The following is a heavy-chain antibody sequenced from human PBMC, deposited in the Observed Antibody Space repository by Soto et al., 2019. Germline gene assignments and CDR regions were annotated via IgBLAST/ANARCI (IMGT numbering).Heavy chain of an antibody. CDR2: MSTYNENT. V-gene: IGHV1-18*01. J-gene: IGHJ3*01. CDR3: AKDAHEAGASDV. Sequence: QVQLVQSGAEVKKPGASVKVSCKASGYAFSSYGINWVRQAPGQGLEWVGWMSTYNENTVYARKVQGRVTMTTDTSTNTAYMDLRPLRSDDTAVYYCAKDAHEAGASDVWGQGTMVTVSS. CDR1: GYAFSSYG. D-gene: IGHD6-13*01.